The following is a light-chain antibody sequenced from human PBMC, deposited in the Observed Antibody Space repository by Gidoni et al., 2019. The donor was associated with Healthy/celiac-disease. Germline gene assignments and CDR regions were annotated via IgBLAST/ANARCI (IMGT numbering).Light chain of an antibody. Sequence: SSGHRSYAIAWHQQQPEKGPRYLMKLNSDGSHSKGDGIPDRFSGSSSGAERYLTISSLQSEDEADYYCQTWGTGIVVFGGGTKLTVL. CDR1: SGHRSYA. CDR2: LNSDGSH. CDR3: QTWGTGIVV. V-gene: IGLV4-69*01. J-gene: IGLJ2*01.